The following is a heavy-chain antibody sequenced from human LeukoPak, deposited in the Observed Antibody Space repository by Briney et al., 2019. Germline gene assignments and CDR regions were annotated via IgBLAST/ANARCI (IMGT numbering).Heavy chain of an antibody. V-gene: IGHV3-66*04. CDR2: IYSGGST. CDR3: ASQQLAYAFDI. CDR1: GFTVSSNY. J-gene: IGHJ3*02. Sequence: PGGSLRLSCAASGFTVSSNYMSWVRQAPGKGLEWVSVIYSGGSTYYADSAKGRFTISRANSKNTLYLQMNSLRAEDTAVYYCASQQLAYAFDIWGQGTMVTVSS. D-gene: IGHD6-13*01.